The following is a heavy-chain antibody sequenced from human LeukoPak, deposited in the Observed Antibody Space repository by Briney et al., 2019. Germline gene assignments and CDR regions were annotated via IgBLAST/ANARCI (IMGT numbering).Heavy chain of an antibody. CDR1: GASISGNY. V-gene: IGHV4-59*01. Sequence: SETLSLTCAVSGASISGNYWSWIRQSPEKGLEWIGHIFHDGVTDYNPSLMSRVSIFSDTPKNHFSLRLTSVTAADTAAYYCAKFSRWLPFEYWGQGALVTVSS. D-gene: IGHD5-12*01. CDR2: IFHDGVT. CDR3: AKFSRWLPFEY. J-gene: IGHJ4*02.